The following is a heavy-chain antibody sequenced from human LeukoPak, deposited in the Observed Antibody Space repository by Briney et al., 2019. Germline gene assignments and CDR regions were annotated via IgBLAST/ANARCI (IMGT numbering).Heavy chain of an antibody. CDR3: ARGYCSGGSCYYFDY. CDR2: INHSGST. D-gene: IGHD2-15*01. CDR1: GGSFSGYY. J-gene: IGHJ4*02. Sequence: SETLSLTCAVYGGSFSGYYWSWIRQPPGKGLEWIGEINHSGSTNYNPSLKSRVTISVDTSKNQFSLKLSSVTAADTAVYYCARGYCSGGSCYYFDYWAREPWSPSPQ. V-gene: IGHV4-34*01.